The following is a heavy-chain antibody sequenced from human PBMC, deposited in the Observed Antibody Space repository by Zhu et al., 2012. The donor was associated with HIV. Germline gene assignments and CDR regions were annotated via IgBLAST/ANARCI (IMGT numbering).Heavy chain of an antibody. Sequence: QVQLQESGPGLVKPSQTLSLTCTVSGGSISRGDFYWSWIRQPPGRGLEWIGYIYYSGNTYYNPSLESRVTMSVDTSKNQFSLRLRSVTAADTAVYYCARGSWRYSHVNWGQGTLVTVSS. CDR1: GGSISRGDFY. J-gene: IGHJ4*02. CDR3: ARGSWRYSHVN. D-gene: IGHD5-18*01. CDR2: IYYSGNT. V-gene: IGHV4-30-4*08.